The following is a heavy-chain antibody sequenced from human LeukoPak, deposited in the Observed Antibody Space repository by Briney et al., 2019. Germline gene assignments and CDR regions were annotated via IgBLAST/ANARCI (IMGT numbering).Heavy chain of an antibody. D-gene: IGHD2-15*01. CDR1: GFTFSSNA. Sequence: GGSLRLSCAASGFTFSSNAMTWVRQAPGKGLECVSAITAGGDTPYYADPVKGRFTISRDNSKNTLYLQMNGLRAEDTAVYYCGKGTTILPGVFDYWGQGTLVTVSS. J-gene: IGHJ4*02. V-gene: IGHV3-23*01. CDR3: GKGTTILPGVFDY. CDR2: ITAGGDTP.